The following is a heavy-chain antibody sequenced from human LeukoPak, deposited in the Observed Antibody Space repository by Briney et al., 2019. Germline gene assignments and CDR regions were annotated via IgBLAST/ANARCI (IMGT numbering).Heavy chain of an antibody. V-gene: IGHV4-38-2*01. CDR3: ATSGSYPWNFDY. CDR2: IYHSGST. D-gene: IGHD1-26*01. Sequence: PSETLSLTCSVSGYSISSGYYWGWIRQPPGKGLEWIGSIYHSGSTYYDPSLKSRVTISVDTSKNQFSLKLSSVTAADTAVYYCATSGSYPWNFDYWGQGTLVTVSS. J-gene: IGHJ4*02. CDR1: GYSISSGYY.